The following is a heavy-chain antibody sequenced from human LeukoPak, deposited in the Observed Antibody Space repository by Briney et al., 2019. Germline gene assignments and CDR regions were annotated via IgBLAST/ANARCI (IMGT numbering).Heavy chain of an antibody. D-gene: IGHD2-2*01. CDR1: GGSISSYY. V-gene: IGHV4-4*07. CDR3: ARGRIVVVPAARYYYGMDV. Sequence: SETLSPTCTVSGGSISSYYWSWIRQPAGKGLEWIGRIYTSGSTNYNPSLKSRVTMSVDTSKNQFSLKLSSVTAADTAVYYCARGRIVVVPAARYYYGMDVWGQGTTVTVSS. CDR2: IYTSGST. J-gene: IGHJ6*02.